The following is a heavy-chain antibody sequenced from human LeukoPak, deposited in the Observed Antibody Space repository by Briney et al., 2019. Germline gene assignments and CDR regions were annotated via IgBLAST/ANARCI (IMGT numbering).Heavy chain of an antibody. J-gene: IGHJ4*02. CDR3: ARVEDRSSFIDD. D-gene: IGHD6-6*01. CDR2: IYYSGST. CDR1: GGSISSSSSY. Sequence: SETLSLTCTVSGGSISSSSSYWGWIRQPPGKGLEWIGSIYYSGSTYYNPSLKSRVTISVDTSKNLFSLNLSSVTAADTAIYYCARVEDRSSFIDDWGQGTLVTVSS. V-gene: IGHV4-39*07.